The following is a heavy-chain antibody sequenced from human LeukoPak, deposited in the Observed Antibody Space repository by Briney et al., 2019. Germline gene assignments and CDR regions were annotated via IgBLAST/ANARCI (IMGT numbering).Heavy chain of an antibody. CDR3: AREISYYDILTGYSSYYYYGMDA. V-gene: IGHV3-30-3*01. CDR2: ISYDGSNK. CDR1: GFTFSSYA. D-gene: IGHD3-9*01. J-gene: IGHJ6*02. Sequence: GGSLRLSCAASGFTFSSYAMHWVRQAPGKGLEWVAVISYDGSNKYYADSVKGRFTISRDNSKNTLYLQMNSLRAEDTAVYYCAREISYYDILTGYSSYYYYGMDAWGQGTTVTVSS.